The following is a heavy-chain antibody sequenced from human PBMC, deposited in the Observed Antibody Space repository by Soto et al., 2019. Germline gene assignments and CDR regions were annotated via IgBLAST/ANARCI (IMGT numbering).Heavy chain of an antibody. Sequence: TLSLTCTVSGGSISSGDYYWSWIRQPPGKGLEWIGYIYYSGSTYYNPSLKSRVTISVDTSKNQFSLKLSSVTAADTAVYYCARDRPATRLFNYYGSGSGWFDPWGQGTLVTVS. CDR1: GGSISSGDYY. J-gene: IGHJ5*02. V-gene: IGHV4-30-4*01. CDR2: IYYSGST. D-gene: IGHD3-10*01. CDR3: ARDRPATRLFNYYGSGSGWFDP.